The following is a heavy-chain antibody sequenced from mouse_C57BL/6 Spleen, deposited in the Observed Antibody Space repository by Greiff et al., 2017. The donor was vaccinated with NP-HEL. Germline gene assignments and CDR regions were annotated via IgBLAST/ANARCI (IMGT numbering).Heavy chain of an antibody. V-gene: IGHV1-52*01. CDR1: GYTFTSYW. Sequence: VQLQQPGAELVRPGSSVKLSCKASGYTFTSYWMHWVKQRPIQGLEWIGNIDPSDSETHYNQKFKDKATLTVDKSSSTAYMQLSSLTSEDSAVYFCARADYYGSSFDYWGQGTTLTVSS. CDR3: ARADYYGSSFDY. D-gene: IGHD1-1*01. J-gene: IGHJ2*01. CDR2: IDPSDSET.